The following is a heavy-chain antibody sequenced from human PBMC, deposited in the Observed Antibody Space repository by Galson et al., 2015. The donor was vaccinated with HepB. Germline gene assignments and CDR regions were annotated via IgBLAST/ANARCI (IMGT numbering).Heavy chain of an antibody. J-gene: IGHJ6*03. V-gene: IGHV1-69*13. CDR3: ARESYYGSGSYGSNYYYYYMDV. CDR2: IIPIFDTA. D-gene: IGHD3-10*01. Sequence: SVKVSCKASGGTFSSYAISWVRQAPGQGLEWMGGIIPIFDTANYAQKFQGRVTITADESTSTAYMELSSLRSEDTAVYYCARESYYGSGSYGSNYYYYYMDVWGKGTTVTVSS. CDR1: GGTFSSYA.